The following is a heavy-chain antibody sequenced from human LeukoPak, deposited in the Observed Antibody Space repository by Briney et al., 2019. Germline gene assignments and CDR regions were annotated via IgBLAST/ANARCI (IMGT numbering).Heavy chain of an antibody. Sequence: GSLRLSCAASGFTFSSYAMSWVRPAPGKGLEWVSAISCSGGSTYYADSVKGRFTISRDNSKNTVYLQMNSLRAEDTAVYYCAKDHSSSWYVFGHWGQGTLVTVSS. J-gene: IGHJ4*02. V-gene: IGHV3-23*01. CDR1: GFTFSSYA. CDR2: ISCSGGST. D-gene: IGHD6-13*01. CDR3: AKDHSSSWYVFGH.